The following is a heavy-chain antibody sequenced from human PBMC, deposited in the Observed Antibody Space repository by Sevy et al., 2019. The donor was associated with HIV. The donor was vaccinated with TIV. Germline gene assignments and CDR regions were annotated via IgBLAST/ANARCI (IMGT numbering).Heavy chain of an antibody. CDR1: QFTFRDDT. CDR2: ISSGSSYI. V-gene: IGHV3-21*05. CDR3: ARDQDYYGSGTYDY. Sequence: GGSLRLSCAASQFTFRDDTMNWVLQTPGKGLEWMSYISSGSSYIRYADSVKGRFTISRDNAENSLYLQMNRLRAEDTGVYFCARDQDYYGSGTYDYWGQGTLVTVSS. J-gene: IGHJ4*02. D-gene: IGHD3-10*01.